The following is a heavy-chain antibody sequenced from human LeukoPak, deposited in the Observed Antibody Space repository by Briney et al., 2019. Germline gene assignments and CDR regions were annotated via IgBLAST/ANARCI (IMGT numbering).Heavy chain of an antibody. CDR2: IIPIFGTP. CDR3: ARRSSSSSSHFDY. V-gene: IGHV1-69*13. J-gene: IGHJ4*02. CDR1: GGTFRNHD. D-gene: IGHD6-6*01. Sequence: SVKVSCKASGGTFRNHDINWVRQAPGQGLEWMGGIIPIFGTPNYAQKFQSRVTITADEATTTAYMELSSLRSEDTAVYYCARRSSSSSSHFDYWGQGTLVTVSS.